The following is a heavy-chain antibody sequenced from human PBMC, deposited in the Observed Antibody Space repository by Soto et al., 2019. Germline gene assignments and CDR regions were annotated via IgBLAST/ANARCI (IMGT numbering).Heavy chain of an antibody. V-gene: IGHV3-74*01. CDR1: GFTFSRYW. D-gene: IGHD4-17*01. CDR3: ARGARSGSYGDYFDY. Sequence: EVQLVESGGGLVQPGGSLRLSCAASGFTFSRYWMHWVRQAPGKGLVWVSRINSDGSSTSYADSVKGRFTISRDNAKNTLYLQMNSLRAEDTAVYYCARGARSGSYGDYFDYWGQGTLVTVSS. CDR2: INSDGSST. J-gene: IGHJ4*02.